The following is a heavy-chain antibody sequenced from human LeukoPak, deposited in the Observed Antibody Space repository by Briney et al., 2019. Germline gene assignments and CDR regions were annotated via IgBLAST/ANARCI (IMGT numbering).Heavy chain of an antibody. CDR3: AKREMSTSYYFDY. J-gene: IGHJ4*02. CDR1: GFTFNNYA. D-gene: IGHD5-24*01. V-gene: IGHV3-23*01. CDR2: ISASDGST. Sequence: PGGSLRLSCAASGFTFNNYAMYWVRQGPGKGLEWVSAISASDGSTYYADSVKGRFTISRDNSKNTLYLQMNSLRAEDTAVYYCAKREMSTSYYFDYWGQGTLVTVSS.